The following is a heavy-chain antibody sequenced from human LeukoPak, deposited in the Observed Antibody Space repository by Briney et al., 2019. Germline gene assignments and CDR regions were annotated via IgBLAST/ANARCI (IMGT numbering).Heavy chain of an antibody. J-gene: IGHJ6*02. CDR1: GYTFTGYY. CDR3: ARAQPNYYGSGSYGYYYYGMDV. V-gene: IGHV1-2*06. Sequence: ASVKVSCKASGYTFTGYYMHWVRQAPGQGLEWMGRINPNSGGTNYAQKFQGRVTMTRDTSISTAYMELSRLRSDDTAVYYCARAQPNYYGSGSYGYYYYGMDVWGRGTTVTVSS. D-gene: IGHD3-10*01. CDR2: INPNSGGT.